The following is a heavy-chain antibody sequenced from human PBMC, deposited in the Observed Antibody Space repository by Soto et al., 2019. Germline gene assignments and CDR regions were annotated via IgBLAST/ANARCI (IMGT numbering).Heavy chain of an antibody. CDR2: ISSSSTTI. J-gene: IGHJ4*02. D-gene: IGHD1-26*01. V-gene: IGHV3-48*01. CDR3: GRFLGGSSSCDY. CDR1: GFTFSTYS. Sequence: EVQLVESGGGMVQPGESLRLSCAASGFTFSTYSMIWVRQAPGMGLEWLSYISSSSTTIHYAGSVRGRFTISRDNAKNSLYLQMNSLRAEDTAVYYCGRFLGGSSSCDYWGQGTLVTVSS.